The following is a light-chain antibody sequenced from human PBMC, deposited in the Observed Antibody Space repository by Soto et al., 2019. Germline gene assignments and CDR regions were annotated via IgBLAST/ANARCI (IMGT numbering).Light chain of an antibody. Sequence: QSAMTQPPSASGSPGQSVTISCTGTSSDVGGYNYVSWYQRHPGKAPKLMIYEVSKRPSGVPDRFSGSKSGNTASLTVSGLQAEDEADYYCSSYAGSNNSYVFGTGTKVTVL. V-gene: IGLV2-8*01. CDR2: EVS. CDR1: SSDVGGYNY. J-gene: IGLJ1*01. CDR3: SSYAGSNNSYV.